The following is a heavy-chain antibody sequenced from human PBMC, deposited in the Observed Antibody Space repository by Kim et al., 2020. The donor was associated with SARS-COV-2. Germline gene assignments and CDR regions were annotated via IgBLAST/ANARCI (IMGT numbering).Heavy chain of an antibody. CDR1: GFTFSDYG. Sequence: GGSLRLSCAVSGFTFSDYGMHWVRQAPGKGLEWVAVIWHDGSNKYYADSVKGRFTIHRDDTKNTLYLQMNSLRVEDTAVYYCERDDILTGYTIDYWGQGTLVTVSS. CDR3: ERDDILTGYTIDY. D-gene: IGHD3-9*01. V-gene: IGHV3-33*08. J-gene: IGHJ4*02. CDR2: IWHDGSNK.